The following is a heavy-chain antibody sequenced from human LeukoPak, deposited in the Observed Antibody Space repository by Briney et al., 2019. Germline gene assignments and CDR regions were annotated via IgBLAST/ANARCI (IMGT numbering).Heavy chain of an antibody. CDR1: GFTFSEHY. CDR2: IVRSGTTT. Sequence: GGSLRLSCAASGFTFSEHYLSWIRQAPGKGLEWVSYIVRSGTTTYFADSVKGRFTISRDKARNSLYLQMNRLRADDTDVYYCARGHYGLDFWGHGVLVTVSS. J-gene: IGHJ4*01. D-gene: IGHD4-17*01. V-gene: IGHV3-11*01. CDR3: ARGHYGLDF.